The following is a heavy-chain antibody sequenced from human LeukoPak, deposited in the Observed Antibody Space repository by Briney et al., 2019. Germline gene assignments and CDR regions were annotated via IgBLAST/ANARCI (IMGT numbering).Heavy chain of an antibody. CDR3: AGSWFYRDYFEY. J-gene: IGHJ4*02. D-gene: IGHD3-10*01. CDR2: ISYDGSNE. Sequence: PGGSLRLSCAASGFPFSNYGMHWVRQAPAKGLEWVAVISYDGSNEYYADSVKGRFPISRDNSNNTLYLQMNSLRAEDTAVYYCAGSWFYRDYFEYWGQGTLVTVSS. CDR1: GFPFSNYG. V-gene: IGHV3-30*03.